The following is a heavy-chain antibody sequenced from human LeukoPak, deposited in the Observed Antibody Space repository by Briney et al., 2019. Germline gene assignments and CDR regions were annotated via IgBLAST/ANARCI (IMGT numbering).Heavy chain of an antibody. CDR1: GYSFTSYW. CDR2: IYPGDSDT. J-gene: IGHJ4*02. D-gene: IGHD1-1*01. Sequence: GESLKISCKGSGYSFTSYWIGWVRQMPGKGLEWMEIIYPGDSDTRYSPSFQGQVNISADKSISTAYLQWSSLKASDTAMYYCARLSGYNWNLAAYDYWGQGTLVTVSS. CDR3: ARLSGYNWNLAAYDY. V-gene: IGHV5-51*01.